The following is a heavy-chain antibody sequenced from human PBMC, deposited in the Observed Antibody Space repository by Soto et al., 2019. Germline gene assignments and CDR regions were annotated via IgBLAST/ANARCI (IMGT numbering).Heavy chain of an antibody. CDR2: IYYSGST. J-gene: IGHJ4*02. V-gene: IGHV4-39*01. CDR1: GGSISSSSYY. D-gene: IGHD1-7*01. CDR3: AKRGTTQKYYFEY. Sequence: SETLSLTCTVSGGSISSSSYYWGWIRQPPGKGLEWIGSIYYSGSTYYNPSLKSRVTISVDTSKNQFSLKLSSVTAADTAVYYCAKRGTTQKYYFEYWGQGTLVTVSS.